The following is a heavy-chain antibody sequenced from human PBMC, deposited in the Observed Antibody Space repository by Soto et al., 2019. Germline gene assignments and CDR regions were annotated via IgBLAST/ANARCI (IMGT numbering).Heavy chain of an antibody. CDR1: GYTFTSYD. CDR3: ARCVHRKLLYFVDYYYGMDV. Sequence: AAVKVSFKASGYTFTSYDINWVRQATGQGLECMGWMNPNSGNTGYAQKFQGRVTMTRNTSISTAYMELSSLRSEDTAVYCCARCVHRKLLYFVDYYYGMDVWGQWTTVTVA. CDR2: MNPNSGNT. J-gene: IGHJ6*02. V-gene: IGHV1-8*01. D-gene: IGHD2-2*02.